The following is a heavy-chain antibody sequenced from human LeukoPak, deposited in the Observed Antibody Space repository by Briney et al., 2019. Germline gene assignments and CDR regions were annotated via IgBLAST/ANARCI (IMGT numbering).Heavy chain of an antibody. CDR2: INSYGSST. CDR3: ARSGCSSTSCPRPNYYYYYMDV. D-gene: IGHD2-2*01. V-gene: IGHV3-74*01. Sequence: GGSLRLSCAASGFTFSSHWKHWVRQAPRKGLGLVSRINSYGSSTSYADSVKGRFTISRDNAKNTLYLQMNSLRAEDTAVYYCARSGCSSTSCPRPNYYYYYMDVWGKGTTVTVSS. J-gene: IGHJ6*03. CDR1: GFTFSSHW.